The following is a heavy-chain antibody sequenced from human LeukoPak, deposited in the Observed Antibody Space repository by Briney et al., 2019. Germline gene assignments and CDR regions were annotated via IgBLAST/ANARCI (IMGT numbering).Heavy chain of an antibody. CDR2: IYTSGST. Sequence: SKTLSLTCTVSGGSISSGNYYWSWIRQPAGKGLEWIGRIYTSGSTNYNPSLKSRVTISVDTSKNQFSLKLSSVTAADTAVYYCARDPKVGYCSSTSCQGAFDIWGQGTMVTVSS. CDR1: GGSISSGNYY. V-gene: IGHV4-61*02. CDR3: ARDPKVGYCSSTSCQGAFDI. D-gene: IGHD2-2*01. J-gene: IGHJ3*02.